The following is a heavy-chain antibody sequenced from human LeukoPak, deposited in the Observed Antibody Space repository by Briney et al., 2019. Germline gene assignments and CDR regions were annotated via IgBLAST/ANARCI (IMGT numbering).Heavy chain of an antibody. CDR2: ISGRVDAK. J-gene: IGHJ4*02. V-gene: IGHV3-23*01. CDR1: GFTFSNYA. D-gene: IGHD6-13*01. Sequence: GGSLRLSCAASGFTFSNYAMSWVRQAPGKGLEWVSGISGRVDAKDYADSVKGRFTISRDHSKNTLYLQMNSLRAEDTAVYYCARDDISSWYPDYWGQGTLVTVSS. CDR3: ARDDISSWYPDY.